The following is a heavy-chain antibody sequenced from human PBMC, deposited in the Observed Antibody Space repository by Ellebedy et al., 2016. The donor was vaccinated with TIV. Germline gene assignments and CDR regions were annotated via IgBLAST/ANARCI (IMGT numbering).Heavy chain of an antibody. CDR2: IYPADSST. D-gene: IGHD6-13*01. J-gene: IGHJ6*02. CDR3: ARLLDLAAVDAMDV. V-gene: IGHV5-51*01. CDR1: GFSFTSYW. Sequence: GGSLRLSCKSSGFSFTSYWIAWVRQMPGKGLEWMGIIYPADSSTRYSPPFQGQVTISADKSISTAYLQWSSLRASDTAIYYCARLLDLAAVDAMDVWGQGTTVTVSS.